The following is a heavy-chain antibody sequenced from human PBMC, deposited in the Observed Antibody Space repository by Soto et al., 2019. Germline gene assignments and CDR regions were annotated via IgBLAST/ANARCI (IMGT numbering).Heavy chain of an antibody. CDR3: AREVITATDTDAFDI. J-gene: IGHJ3*02. CDR1: GGSISSGNYL. Sequence: QVQLQESGPGLVKPSQTLSLTCTVSGGSISSGNYLWSWIRQHPGKGLEWIGYIYYSGSTYYNPSLESRATISVDTSKNQFSLKLSYVTAADTAMYYCAREVITATDTDAFDIWGQGTMVTVSS. V-gene: IGHV4-31*03. D-gene: IGHD1-7*01. CDR2: IYYSGST.